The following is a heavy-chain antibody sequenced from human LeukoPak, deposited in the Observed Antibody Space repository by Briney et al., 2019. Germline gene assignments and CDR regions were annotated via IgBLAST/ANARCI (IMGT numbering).Heavy chain of an antibody. V-gene: IGHV4-59*08. CDR3: ARHQATAGVVIMGAIDY. Sequence: PSETLSLTCTVSGGSISSYYWSWIRQPPGKGLEWIGYIYYSGSTNYNPSLKSRVTISVDTSKNQFSLKLSSVTAADTAVYYCARHQATAGVVIMGAIDYWGQGTLVTVSS. D-gene: IGHD3-3*01. CDR1: GGSISSYY. CDR2: IYYSGST. J-gene: IGHJ4*02.